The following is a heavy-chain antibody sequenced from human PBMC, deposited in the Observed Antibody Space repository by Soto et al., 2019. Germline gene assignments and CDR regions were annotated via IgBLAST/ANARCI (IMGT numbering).Heavy chain of an antibody. Sequence: TMSLTCDVSGDSISSSGSCWNWIRQTPGKALEWIGFTYHRASPSHNPSLESRLTISVDSSNHQFSLKLKSLTPADRAVYYCPASLSPQYYDSSGYYPAFDISGQAIMVTVSS. J-gene: IGHJ3*02. D-gene: IGHD3-22*01. CDR3: PASLSPQYYDSSGYYPAFDI. V-gene: IGHV4-30-2*01. CDR2: TYHRASP. CDR1: GDSISSSGSC.